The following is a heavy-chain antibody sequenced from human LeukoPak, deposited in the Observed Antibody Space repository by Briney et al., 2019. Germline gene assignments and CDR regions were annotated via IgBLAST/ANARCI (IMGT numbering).Heavy chain of an antibody. CDR2: INPNSGGT. J-gene: IGHJ4*02. Sequence: ASVKVSCKASGYTFTGYYMHWVRQAPGQGLEWMGWINPNSGGTNYAQKFQGRVTMTRGTSISTAYMELSRLRSDDTAVYYCARDPWDYGSGSYYYYYFDYWGQGTLVTVSS. CDR3: ARDPWDYGSGSYYYYYFDY. V-gene: IGHV1-2*02. D-gene: IGHD3-10*01. CDR1: GYTFTGYY.